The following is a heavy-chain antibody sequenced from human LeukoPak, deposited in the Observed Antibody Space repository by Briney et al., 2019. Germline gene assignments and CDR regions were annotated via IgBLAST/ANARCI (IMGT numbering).Heavy chain of an antibody. J-gene: IGHJ4*02. CDR2: IRYDGSLK. D-gene: IGHD2-21*02. CDR1: GFTFTNYA. Sequence: PGGSLRLSCAASGFTFTNYAMHWVRQAPGKGLEWVAFIRYDGSLKYYLDSVKGRFTISRDNSKNTLYLQMDSLRAEDTAIYYCAPEGETGDRDGYFHFWGQGTLVTVSS. V-gene: IGHV3-30*02. CDR3: APEGETGDRDGYFHF.